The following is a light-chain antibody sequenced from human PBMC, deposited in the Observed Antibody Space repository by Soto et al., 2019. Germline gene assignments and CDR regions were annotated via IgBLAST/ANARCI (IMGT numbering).Light chain of an antibody. CDR3: QQYGTSPLT. CDR1: QSVSSNY. V-gene: IGKV3-20*01. J-gene: IGKJ4*01. CDR2: GAS. Sequence: EIVLTQSPGTLSLSPGERATLSCRASQSVSSNYLAWYQQEPGQAPRLLIYGASSRATGIPVRFSGSGSGTDFTLTISRLEPEDSAVYYCQQYGTSPLTFGGGTKVDIK.